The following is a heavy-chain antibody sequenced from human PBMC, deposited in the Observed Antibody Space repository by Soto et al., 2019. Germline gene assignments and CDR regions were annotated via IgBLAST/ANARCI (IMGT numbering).Heavy chain of an antibody. CDR1: GFTFSSYA. V-gene: IGHV3-23*01. D-gene: IGHD2-15*01. J-gene: IGHJ4*02. CDR3: XKRRGAGGHFDY. Sequence: DVQLLESGGGLVQPEGSLRLSCAASGFTFSSYAMGWVRQGPGKGLEWVAVVSIGGSTHYADSVRGRFTISRDNSKNTLSLQMNSLTAEDXXVXXXXKRRGAGGHFDYWGQGALVTVSS. CDR2: VSIGGST.